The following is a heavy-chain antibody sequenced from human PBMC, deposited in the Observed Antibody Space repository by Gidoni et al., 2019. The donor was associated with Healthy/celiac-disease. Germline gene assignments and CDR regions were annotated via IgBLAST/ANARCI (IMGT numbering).Heavy chain of an antibody. Sequence: EVQLVESGGGLVQPGGSLSLACAASGFTFSSYCMSWVRQAPGKGLEWVANIKQDGSEKYYVDSVKGRFTISRDNAKNSLYLQMTSLRAEDTAVYYCARDRRITICGVVKEYFDYWGQGTLVTVSS. CDR1: GFTFSSYC. D-gene: IGHD3-3*01. CDR3: ARDRRITICGVVKEYFDY. CDR2: IKQDGSEK. V-gene: IGHV3-7*01. J-gene: IGHJ4*02.